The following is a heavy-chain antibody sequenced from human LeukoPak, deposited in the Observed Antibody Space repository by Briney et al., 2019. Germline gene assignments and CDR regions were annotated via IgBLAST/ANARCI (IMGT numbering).Heavy chain of an antibody. J-gene: IGHJ4*02. V-gene: IGHV3-64D*09. CDR2: ISSNGGST. CDR1: GFTLSSYA. Sequence: GGSLRLSCSASGFTLSSYAMHWVRQAPGKGLKYVSAISSNGGSTFYADSVRGGFTISRDNSKNTLYLQMSSLRPEDTAVYYCVMAISGYDPQRFDYWGQGTLVTVSS. D-gene: IGHD5-12*01. CDR3: VMAISGYDPQRFDY.